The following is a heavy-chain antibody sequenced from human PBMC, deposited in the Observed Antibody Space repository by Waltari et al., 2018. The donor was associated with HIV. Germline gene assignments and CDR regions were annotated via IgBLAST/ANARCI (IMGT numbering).Heavy chain of an antibody. J-gene: IGHJ4*02. V-gene: IGHV2-5*01. CDR1: GFSLSTRGVG. D-gene: IGHD7-27*01. CDR2: ILWNDDK. CDR3: THSRWGPTDY. Sequence: QITLKESGPTLVKPTQTLTLTCAFSGFSLSTRGVGVAWIRQPPGKALEWLALILWNDDKRYSPSLKSRLTITKDTSKNQVVLTMTNMDPVDTATYYCTHSRWGPTDYWGQGTLATVSS.